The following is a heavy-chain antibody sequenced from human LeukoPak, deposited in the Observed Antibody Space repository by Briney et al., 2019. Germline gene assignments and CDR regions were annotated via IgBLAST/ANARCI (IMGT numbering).Heavy chain of an antibody. V-gene: IGHV3-21*04. D-gene: IGHD3-10*01. Sequence: GGSLRLSCAASGFTFSSYSMNWVRQAPGKGLEWVSSISSSSSYIYYADSVKGRFTISRDNAKNSLYLQMNSLRDEDTAVFYCATGLWTYGYWGQGTLVTVSS. J-gene: IGHJ4*02. CDR2: ISSSSSYI. CDR1: GFTFSSYS. CDR3: ATGLWTYGY.